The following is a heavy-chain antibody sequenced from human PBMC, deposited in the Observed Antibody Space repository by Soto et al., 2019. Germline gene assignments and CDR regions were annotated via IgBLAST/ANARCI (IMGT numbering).Heavy chain of an antibody. CDR3: ARHPSDFWFDP. V-gene: IGHV4-39*01. D-gene: IGHD2-21*02. CDR1: GGSISSSSYF. Sequence: SETLSLTCSVSGGSISSSSYFWGWIRQPPGKGPEWIGSIYYSGSTYYNPSLKSRVTVSVDTSKNQFSLKLSSVTAADTAVYYCARHPSDFWFDPWGQGTLVTVS. CDR2: IYYSGST. J-gene: IGHJ5*02.